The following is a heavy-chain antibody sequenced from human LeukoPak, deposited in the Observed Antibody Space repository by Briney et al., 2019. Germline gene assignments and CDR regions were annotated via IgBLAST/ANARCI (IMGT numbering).Heavy chain of an antibody. J-gene: IGHJ2*01. CDR1: GYSFSSYW. V-gene: IGHV5-51*01. Sequence: GESLKISCKGSGYSFSSYWIGWVRHMPGKGLEWMGIIYPGDSDTRYSPSFQGQVIISADMSITTAYLQWNSLKASDTAMYYCARQAVAGTWYFDLWGRGTLVTVSS. D-gene: IGHD6-19*01. CDR2: IYPGDSDT. CDR3: ARQAVAGTWYFDL.